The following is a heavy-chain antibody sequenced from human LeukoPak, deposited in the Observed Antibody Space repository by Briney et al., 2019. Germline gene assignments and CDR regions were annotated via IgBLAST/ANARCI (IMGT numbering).Heavy chain of an antibody. Sequence: GKSLRLSCAASGFTFIGYPMHWVRQAPGKGLEWVAVISYDGSNKYYADSVKGRFTISRDNSKKILYLQMNSLRPEDTEVYFCARDLIGGVTLEPYYFDFWGQGTLVSVSS. CDR3: ARDLIGGVTLEPYYFDF. J-gene: IGHJ4*02. D-gene: IGHD3-16*01. V-gene: IGHV3-30*04. CDR1: GFTFIGYP. CDR2: ISYDGSNK.